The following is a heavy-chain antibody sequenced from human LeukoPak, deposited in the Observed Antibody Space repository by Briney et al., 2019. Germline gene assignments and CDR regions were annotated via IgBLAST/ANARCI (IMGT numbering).Heavy chain of an antibody. CDR3: AKRISGWYYSDY. J-gene: IGHJ4*02. V-gene: IGHV3-23*01. CDR1: GFTFSSYA. D-gene: IGHD6-19*01. CDR2: ITGNGIGT. Sequence: PGGSLRLSCAASGFTFSSYALSWVRQAPGKGLEWVSAITGNGIGTYYADSVKGRFTISRDNSKNTLYLQMNSLRAEDTAVYYCAKRISGWYYSDYWSQGTLVTVSS.